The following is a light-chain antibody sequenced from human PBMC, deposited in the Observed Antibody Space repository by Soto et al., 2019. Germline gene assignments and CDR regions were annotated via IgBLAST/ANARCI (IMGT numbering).Light chain of an antibody. CDR1: SSDVGGYNY. CDR3: RSYTSSSTPVV. V-gene: IGLV2-14*01. Sequence: QSALTQPASVSGSPGQSITISCTGTSSDVGGYNYVSWYQQHPGKAPELMIYDVSNRPSGVSNRFSGSKSGNTASLTISGLQAEDEADYYCRSYTSSSTPVVFGGGTKLTVL. CDR2: DVS. J-gene: IGLJ2*01.